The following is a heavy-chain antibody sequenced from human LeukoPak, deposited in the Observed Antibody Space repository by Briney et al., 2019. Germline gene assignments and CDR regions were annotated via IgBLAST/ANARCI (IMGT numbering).Heavy chain of an antibody. CDR1: GFTFDDHG. V-gene: IGHV3-20*04. CDR2: INWNSGSI. Sequence: PGGSLRLSCVASGFTFDDHGMSWVRQVPGKGLEWVSGINWNSGSIGYADSVKGRFTISRDNAKNSLYLQMNSQRAEDTALYYCAKVGEPNWNHGLKNWFDPWGQGTLVTVSS. D-gene: IGHD1-1*01. J-gene: IGHJ5*02. CDR3: AKVGEPNWNHGLKNWFDP.